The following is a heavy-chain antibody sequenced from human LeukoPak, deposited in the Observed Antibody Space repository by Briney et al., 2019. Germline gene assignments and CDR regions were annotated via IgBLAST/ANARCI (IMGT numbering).Heavy chain of an antibody. Sequence: ASVKVSCKASGGTFSSYTISWVRQAPGQGLEWMGRIIPILGIANYAQKFQGRVTITADKSTSTAYMELSSLRSEDTAVYYGARKWIGTIDYWAKAPLVTVA. D-gene: IGHD1-14*01. CDR3: ARKWIGTIDY. J-gene: IGHJ4*02. CDR2: IIPILGIA. CDR1: GGTFSSYT. V-gene: IGHV1-69*02.